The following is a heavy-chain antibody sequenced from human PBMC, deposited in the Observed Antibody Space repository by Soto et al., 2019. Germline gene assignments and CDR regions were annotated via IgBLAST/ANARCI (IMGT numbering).Heavy chain of an antibody. CDR1: GFTFSSYA. D-gene: IGHD2-2*01. Sequence: PGGSLRLSCAASGFTFSSYAMSWVRQAPGKGLEWVSAISGSGGSTYYADSVKGRFTISRDNSKNTLYLQMNSLRAEDTAVYYCAKALGYCSSTSCYPTLGMDVWGQGTTVTVSS. CDR3: AKALGYCSSTSCYPTLGMDV. V-gene: IGHV3-23*01. J-gene: IGHJ6*02. CDR2: ISGSGGST.